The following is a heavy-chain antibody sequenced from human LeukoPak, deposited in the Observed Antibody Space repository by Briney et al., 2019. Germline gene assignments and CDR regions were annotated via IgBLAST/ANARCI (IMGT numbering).Heavy chain of an antibody. J-gene: IGHJ4*02. D-gene: IGHD5-12*01. Sequence: PGGSLRLSCAASGFTVSSNYMSWVRQAPGRRLKWVSLIYSGGSTHYADSVKGRFTISRDISKNTLYLQMNSLRAEDTAVYYCARSAGIAATIVLGYWGQGTLVTVSS. CDR1: GFTVSSNY. CDR3: ARSAGIAATIVLGY. CDR2: IYSGGST. V-gene: IGHV3-66*01.